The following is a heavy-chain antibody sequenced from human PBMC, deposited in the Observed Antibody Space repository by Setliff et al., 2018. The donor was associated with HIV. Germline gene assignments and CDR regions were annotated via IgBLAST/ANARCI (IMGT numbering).Heavy chain of an antibody. D-gene: IGHD3-9*01. J-gene: IGHJ4*02. Sequence: GSLRLSCEVSGFTVSNNYMNWVRQAPGKGLEWVSSISSSSTIYYADSVKGRFTISRDDSKNTLYLQMNSLKTEETAVYYCTTICYFDWFCRTRDPDYWGRGTLVTVSS. CDR2: ISSSSTI. CDR3: TTICYFDWFCRTRDPDY. CDR1: GFTVSNNY. V-gene: IGHV3-21*03.